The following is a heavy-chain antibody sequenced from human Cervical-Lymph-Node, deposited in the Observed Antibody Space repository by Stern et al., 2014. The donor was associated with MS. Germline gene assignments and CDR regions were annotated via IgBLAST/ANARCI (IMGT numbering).Heavy chain of an antibody. CDR1: GYTFTTYW. Sequence: EVQLVQSGAEVKKPGESLKISCKASGYTFTTYWIAWVRQMSGKGLEWMGIIYPRDSDARLSPSFQGQVTISVDKSITTVYLQWSSLKASDTAIYYCARRGPAAEIDFWGQGTLVTVSS. D-gene: IGHD6-13*01. CDR3: ARRGPAAEIDF. CDR2: IYPRDSDA. J-gene: IGHJ4*02. V-gene: IGHV5-51*01.